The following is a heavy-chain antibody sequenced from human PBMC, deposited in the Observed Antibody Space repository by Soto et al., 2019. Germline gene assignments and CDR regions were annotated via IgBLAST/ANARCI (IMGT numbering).Heavy chain of an antibody. CDR3: VRTPYFYDGSGMDYFDY. CDR1: RGTFSSHP. CDR2: ITPLFGTS. Sequence: SVKVSCKASRGTFSSHPISWVRQAPGQGLEWMGGITPLFGTSQYAQKFQGRVTFTADESASTAYMDLSSLRSEDTAVYYCVRTPYFYDGSGMDYFDYWGQGTLVTVSS. J-gene: IGHJ4*02. V-gene: IGHV1-69*13. D-gene: IGHD3-22*01.